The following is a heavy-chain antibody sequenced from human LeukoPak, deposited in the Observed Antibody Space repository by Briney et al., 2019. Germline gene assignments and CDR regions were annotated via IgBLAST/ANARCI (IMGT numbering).Heavy chain of an antibody. CDR3: AKNQWELTD. CDR2: ISDTGAGT. D-gene: IGHD1-26*01. CDR1: GFTFNDYA. Sequence: GGSLRLSCAASGFTFNDYAMTWVRQAPGKGLEWVSSISDTGAGTYYADTVKGRFTISRDNSKNTLFLQMNGLRAEDTAVYSCAKNQWELTDWGQGTLVTVSS. J-gene: IGHJ4*02. V-gene: IGHV3-23*01.